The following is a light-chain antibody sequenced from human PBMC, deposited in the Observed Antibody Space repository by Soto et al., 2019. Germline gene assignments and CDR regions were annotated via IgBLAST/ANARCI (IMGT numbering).Light chain of an antibody. CDR1: QGFSSY. CDR3: QQYYSYSLT. J-gene: IGKJ4*01. CDR2: AAS. V-gene: IGKV1-8*01. Sequence: AIRMTQSPSSFSASTGDRVTITCRASQGFSSYLAWYQQKPGKAPKLLIYAASTLQSGVPSRFSGSGSGTDFTLTISCLQSEDFATYYCQQYYSYSLTFGGGTKVEIK.